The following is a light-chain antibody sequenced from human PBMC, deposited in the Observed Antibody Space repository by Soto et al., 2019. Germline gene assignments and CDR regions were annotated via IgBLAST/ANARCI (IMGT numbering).Light chain of an antibody. CDR2: AAS. J-gene: IGKJ4*01. V-gene: IGKV1-39*01. Sequence: DIQMTQSPSSLSASVGDRVTITCRASQSITTYLNWYRQKPGKAPKLLIYAASSLQSGVPSRFSGSGSETEFTLSISSLQPEDFATYFCQQIYSALLTFGGGTKV. CDR3: QQIYSALLT. CDR1: QSITTY.